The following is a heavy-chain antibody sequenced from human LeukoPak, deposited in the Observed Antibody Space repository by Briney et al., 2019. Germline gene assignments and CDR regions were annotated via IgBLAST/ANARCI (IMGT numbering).Heavy chain of an antibody. Sequence: GGSLRLSCAASGFTFSSYWMHWVRQAPGKGLVWVSRINSDGSRTSYADSVKGRFTISRDNAKNTLYLQMNSLRAEDTAVYYCAKDLSPPEWLVPGFDYWGQGTLVTVSS. CDR3: AKDLSPPEWLVPGFDY. J-gene: IGHJ4*02. CDR1: GFTFSSYW. V-gene: IGHV3-74*01. D-gene: IGHD6-19*01. CDR2: INSDGSRT.